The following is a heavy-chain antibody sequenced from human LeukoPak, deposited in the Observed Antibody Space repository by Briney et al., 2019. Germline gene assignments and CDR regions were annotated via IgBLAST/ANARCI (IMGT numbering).Heavy chain of an antibody. Sequence: PSETLSLTCTVSGGSITTGSYYWIWIRQPAGKGLEWLGRIYTTGSTDYNPSLKSRVTISVDTSNNQFSLRLTSVTAADTAVYYCARAPTSSTSPSSPFDLWGQGTMVTVSS. CDR2: IYTTGST. J-gene: IGHJ3*01. CDR1: GGSITTGSYY. V-gene: IGHV4-61*02. D-gene: IGHD2-2*01. CDR3: ARAPTSSTSPSSPFDL.